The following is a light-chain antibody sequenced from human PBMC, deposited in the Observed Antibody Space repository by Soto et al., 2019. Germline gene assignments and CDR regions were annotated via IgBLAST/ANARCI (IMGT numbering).Light chain of an antibody. CDR1: QSVSSSY. CDR3: QQSYSSLVYT. V-gene: IGKV3-20*01. J-gene: IGKJ2*01. Sequence: EIVLTQSPGTLSLSPGERATLSCRASQSVSSSYLAWYQQKPGQAPRLLIYGASSRATGIPDRFSGSGSGTDFTLTISSLQPEDSATYYCQQSYSSLVYTFGPGTKLEIK. CDR2: GAS.